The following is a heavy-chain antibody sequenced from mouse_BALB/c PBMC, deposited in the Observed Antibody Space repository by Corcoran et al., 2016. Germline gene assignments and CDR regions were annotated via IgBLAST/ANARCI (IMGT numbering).Heavy chain of an antibody. CDR3: AREVPGGYPFEY. D-gene: IGHD2-2*01. V-gene: IGHV1S136*01. Sequence: EVQLQQSGPELVKPGASVKMSCKASGYTFTSYVMHWVKQKPGQGLEWIGYIYPYNDDTKYNEEFEGKATLTSDKSSSTAYMELNSLTSEDSAVYYCAREVPGGYPFEYWGQGTTLTVSS. J-gene: IGHJ2*01. CDR2: IYPYNDDT. CDR1: GYTFTSYV.